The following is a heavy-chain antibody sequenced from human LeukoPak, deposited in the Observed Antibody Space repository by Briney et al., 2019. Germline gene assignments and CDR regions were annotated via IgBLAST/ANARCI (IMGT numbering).Heavy chain of an antibody. V-gene: IGHV3-30*18. Sequence: GRSLRLSCAASGFTFSSYDIHWVRQAPGKGLEWVALISSDRGNTYFAHSVKGRFTTSTDNSKNTLYLQMNSLRPEDTAVYYCAKCCPMDVWGQGTTVTVSS. CDR1: GFTFSSYD. J-gene: IGHJ6*02. CDR2: ISSDRGNT. CDR3: AKCCPMDV. D-gene: IGHD4/OR15-4a*01.